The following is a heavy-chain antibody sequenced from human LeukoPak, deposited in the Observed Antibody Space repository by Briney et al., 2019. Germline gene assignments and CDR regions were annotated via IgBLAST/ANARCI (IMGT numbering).Heavy chain of an antibody. J-gene: IGHJ5*02. CDR2: INPSGGST. Sequence: ASVKVSCKASGYTFTSYYMHWVRQAPGQGLEWMGIINPSGGSTSYAQKFQGRVTMTRDMSTSTVYMELSSLRSEDTAVYYCARSFTIFGVVLQYVNWFDPWGQGTLVTVSS. CDR3: ARSFTIFGVVLQYVNWFDP. D-gene: IGHD3-3*01. CDR1: GYTFTSYY. V-gene: IGHV1-46*01.